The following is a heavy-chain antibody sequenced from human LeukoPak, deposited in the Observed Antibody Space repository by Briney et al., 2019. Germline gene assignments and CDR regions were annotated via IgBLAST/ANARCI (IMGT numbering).Heavy chain of an antibody. CDR2: SSGSGGKT. CDR3: AKDVYSSGWYSGFDY. D-gene: IGHD6-19*01. Sequence: GGSLRLSCAASGFIFSSYVMSWVRQAPGKGLEWVSGSSGSGGKTYYADSVKGRFTISRDNSKNTLYLQMNSLRAEDTAVYYCAKDVYSSGWYSGFDYWGQGTLVTVSS. V-gene: IGHV3-23*01. CDR1: GFIFSSYV. J-gene: IGHJ4*02.